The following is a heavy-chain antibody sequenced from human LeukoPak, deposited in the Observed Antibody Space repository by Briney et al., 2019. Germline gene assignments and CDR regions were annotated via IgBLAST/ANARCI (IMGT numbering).Heavy chain of an antibody. CDR3: ASSVRSIAAAGTVQIDY. J-gene: IGHJ4*02. Sequence: GGSLRLSCAASGFTFDDYAMHWVRQAPGKGLEWVSLISWDGGSTYYADSVKGRFTISRDNSKNSLYLQMNSLGAEDTALYYCASSVRSIAAAGTVQIDYWGQGTLVTVSS. CDR2: ISWDGGST. V-gene: IGHV3-43D*03. CDR1: GFTFDDYA. D-gene: IGHD6-13*01.